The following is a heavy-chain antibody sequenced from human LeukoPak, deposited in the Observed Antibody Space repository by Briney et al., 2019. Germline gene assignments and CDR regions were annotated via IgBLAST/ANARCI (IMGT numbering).Heavy chain of an antibody. D-gene: IGHD3-3*01. CDR2: IYYSGST. CDR3: ARSAYGYYDFWSGYSDV. J-gene: IGHJ6*02. V-gene: IGHV4-39*01. CDR1: GGSISSSSYY. Sequence: SETLSLTCTVSGGSISSSSYYWGWIRQPPGKGLEWIGSIYYSGSTYYNPSLKSRVTISVDTSKNQFSLKLSSVTAADTAVYYCARSAYGYYDFWSGYSDVWGRGTTVTVSS.